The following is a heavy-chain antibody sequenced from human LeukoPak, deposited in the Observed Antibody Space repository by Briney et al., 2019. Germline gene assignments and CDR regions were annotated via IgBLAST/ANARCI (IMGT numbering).Heavy chain of an antibody. J-gene: IGHJ4*02. CDR1: GFTFDDYA. CDR2: ISWNSGSI. D-gene: IGHD6-19*01. CDR3: ASIAVAGSSSDY. V-gene: IGHV3-9*01. Sequence: PGRSLRLSCAASGFTFDDYAMHWVRHAPGKGPEWVSGISWNSGSIGYADSVKGRFTISRDNAKNSLYLQMNSLRAEDTALYYCASIAVAGSSSDYWGQGTLVTVSS.